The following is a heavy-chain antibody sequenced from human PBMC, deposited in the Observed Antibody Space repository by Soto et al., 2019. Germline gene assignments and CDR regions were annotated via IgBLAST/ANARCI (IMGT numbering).Heavy chain of an antibody. Sequence: GESLKISCKGSGYRFTSYWIAWVRQMPGKGLEWMGIIYPGDSDTRYSPSFQGQVTISVDKSISTAYLQWSSLKASDTAMYYCAHYSSGRAFDSWGQGTMVTVSS. V-gene: IGHV5-51*01. CDR2: IYPGDSDT. CDR3: AHYSSGRAFDS. J-gene: IGHJ3*02. D-gene: IGHD6-19*01. CDR1: GYRFTSYW.